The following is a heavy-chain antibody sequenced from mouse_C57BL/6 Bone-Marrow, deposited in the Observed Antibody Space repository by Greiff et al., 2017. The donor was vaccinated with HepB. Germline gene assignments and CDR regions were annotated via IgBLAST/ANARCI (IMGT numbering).Heavy chain of an antibody. Sequence: DVLLVESGGDLVKPGGSLKLSCAASGFTFSSYCMPWVRQTPDKRLEWVATISSGGSYTYYPDSVKGRFTISRDNAKNTLYLQMSSLKSEDTAMYYCARHASSYYYGDYWGQGTTLTVSS. D-gene: IGHD1-1*01. V-gene: IGHV5-6*01. J-gene: IGHJ2*01. CDR2: ISSGGSYT. CDR1: GFTFSSYC. CDR3: ARHASSYYYGDY.